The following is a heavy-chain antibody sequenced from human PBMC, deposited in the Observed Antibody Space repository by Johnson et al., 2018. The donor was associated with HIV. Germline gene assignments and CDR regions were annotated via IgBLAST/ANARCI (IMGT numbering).Heavy chain of an antibody. J-gene: IGHJ3*02. Sequence: VQLVESGGDVVRPGGSLRLSCAASGFTVSSNYMSWVRQAPGKGLEWVSVIYSGGSTYYAASVKGRFTISRDNSKNTLYLQMNSLRAEDTAVYYCARGGYLDAFDIWGQGTMVTVSS. CDR1: GFTVSSNY. V-gene: IGHV3-66*02. CDR2: IYSGGST. D-gene: IGHD6-13*01. CDR3: ARGGYLDAFDI.